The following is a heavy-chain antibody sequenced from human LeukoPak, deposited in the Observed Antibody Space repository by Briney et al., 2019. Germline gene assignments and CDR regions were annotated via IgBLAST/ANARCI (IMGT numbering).Heavy chain of an antibody. V-gene: IGHV4-59*01. D-gene: IGHD1/OR15-1a*01. CDR3: ARAEEHDSHDYYIDV. CDR2: ISHSGST. CDR1: GGSISTYY. J-gene: IGHJ6*03. Sequence: PSETLSLTCTVSGGSISTYYWSWIRQPPGKGLEWIGYISHSGSTNYNPSLKRRVTISLDTSKNQFSLKLSSVTAADTAVYYCARAEEHDSHDYYIDVWGKGTTVTVSS.